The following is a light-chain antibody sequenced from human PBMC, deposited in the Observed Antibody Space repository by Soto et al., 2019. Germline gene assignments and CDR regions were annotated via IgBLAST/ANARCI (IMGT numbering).Light chain of an antibody. J-gene: IGKJ4*01. CDR2: GAS. CDR3: QQYNNWPPLT. V-gene: IGKV3-15*01. Sequence: EIVMTQSPATLSVSPGERATLSCRASQSVSSNLAWYQQKPGPAPRLLIYGASTRATGIPARFSGSGSGTEFTLTISSLQSEDFAVYYCQQYNNWPPLTFGGGTQVEIK. CDR1: QSVSSN.